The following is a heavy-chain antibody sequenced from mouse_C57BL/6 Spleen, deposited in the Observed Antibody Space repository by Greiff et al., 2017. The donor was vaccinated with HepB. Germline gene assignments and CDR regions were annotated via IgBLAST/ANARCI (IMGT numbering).Heavy chain of an antibody. CDR1: GFTFTDYY. J-gene: IGHJ2*01. CDR3: ARYMGAHFDY. Sequence: EVKLVESGGGLVQPGGSLSLSCAASGFTFTDYYMSWVRQPPGKALEWLGFIRNKANGYTTEYSASVKGLFTISRDNSQSILYLQMNALRAEDSATYYCARYMGAHFDYWGQGTTLTVSS. V-gene: IGHV7-3*01. CDR2: IRNKANGYTT.